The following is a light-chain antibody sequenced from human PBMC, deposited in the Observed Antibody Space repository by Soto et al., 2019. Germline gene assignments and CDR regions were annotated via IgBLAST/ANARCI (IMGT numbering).Light chain of an antibody. CDR1: QGISSY. V-gene: IGKV1-8*01. J-gene: IGKJ1*01. Sequence: AIRMTQSPSSLSASTGDRVTITCRASQGISSYLAWYQHKPGKAPKLLIYAASTLQSGVPSRFSGSGSGTAVTLTISCLPSEDFATYYCQQSFNSPPTFGQGTRVEIK. CDR3: QQSFNSPPT. CDR2: AAS.